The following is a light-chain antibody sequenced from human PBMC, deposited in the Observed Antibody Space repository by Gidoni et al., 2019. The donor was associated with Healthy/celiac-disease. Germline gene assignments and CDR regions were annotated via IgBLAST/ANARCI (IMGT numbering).Light chain of an antibody. J-gene: IGKJ2*01. CDR3: QQYNNWPYT. Sequence: EIVMTQSPATLSVSPGERATLSCRASQSVSSNLAWYQHKPGQAPRLLIYGASTRATGIPARFRGSGSGTEFTLTISSLQSEDFAVYYCQQYNNWPYTFXQXTKLEIK. V-gene: IGKV3-15*01. CDR1: QSVSSN. CDR2: GAS.